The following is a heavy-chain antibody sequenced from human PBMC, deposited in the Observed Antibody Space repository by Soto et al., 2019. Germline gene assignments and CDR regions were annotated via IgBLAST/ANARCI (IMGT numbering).Heavy chain of an antibody. D-gene: IGHD3-10*02. CDR3: ARYVATSPAGWFEP. J-gene: IGHJ5*02. V-gene: IGHV2-5*02. Sequence: QITLKGSGPTLVKPTQTLTLTCTFSGFSLTNNGEAVGWFRQSPGKALEWLVLIYWDDDNRYNPTLRTRLSTTKDTSKNRVVLTLTNMDPVDTATYYCARYVATSPAGWFEPWGQGIPVTVSS. CDR1: GFSLTNNGEA. CDR2: IYWDDDN.